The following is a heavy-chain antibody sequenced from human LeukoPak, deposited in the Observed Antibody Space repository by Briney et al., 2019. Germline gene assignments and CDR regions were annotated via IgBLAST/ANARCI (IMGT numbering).Heavy chain of an antibody. Sequence: KPSETLSLTCAVYGGSFSGYYWSWIRQPPGKGLEWIGEINHSGSTNYNPSLKSRVTISVDTSKNQFSLKLSSVTAADTAVYYCARALEGLSDFDYWGQGTPVTVSS. CDR2: INHSGST. D-gene: IGHD4/OR15-4a*01. V-gene: IGHV4-34*01. CDR3: ARALEGLSDFDY. J-gene: IGHJ4*02. CDR1: GGSFSGYY.